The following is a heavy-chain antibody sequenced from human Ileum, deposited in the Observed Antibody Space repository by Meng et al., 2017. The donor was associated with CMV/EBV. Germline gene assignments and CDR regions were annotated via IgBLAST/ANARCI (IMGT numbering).Heavy chain of an antibody. Sequence: GESLKTSCVASGFTFSNYEMNWVRQAPGKGLEWGSNIGISGNAIYDADPVKGRFAISRDNSKNSLYMQMNSLRTEDTAVYYCAGVFDIWGQGTLVTVSS. CDR3: AGVFDI. J-gene: IGHJ3*02. CDR1: GFTFSNYE. CDR2: IGISGNAI. V-gene: IGHV3-48*03.